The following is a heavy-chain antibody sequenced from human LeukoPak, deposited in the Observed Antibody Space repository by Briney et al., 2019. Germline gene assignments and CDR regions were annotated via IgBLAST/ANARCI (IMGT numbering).Heavy chain of an antibody. CDR1: GFSLSRDW. D-gene: IGHD4/OR15-4a*01. V-gene: IGHV3-74*01. J-gene: IGHJ6*03. CDR3: TRGGFANNMDV. Sequence: GGSPRLSCAASGFSLSRDWMHWVRQAPGTGLVWVSYIDNDGTDTNYADSVRGRFTVSRDNAKNTLYLQMNGLRAEDTAVYYCTRGGFANNMDVWGKGTTVT. CDR2: IDNDGTDT.